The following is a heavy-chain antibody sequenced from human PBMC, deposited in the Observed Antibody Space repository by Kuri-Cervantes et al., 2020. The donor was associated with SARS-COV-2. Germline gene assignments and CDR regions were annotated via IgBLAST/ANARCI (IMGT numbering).Heavy chain of an antibody. J-gene: IGHJ4*02. V-gene: IGHV4-39*01. CDR1: GGPISSSSYY. Sequence: GSLRLSFTVSGGPISSSSYYWGWIRQPPGKVLEWIGSIYYSGSTYYNPSLKSRVTISVDTSKNQFSLKLSSVTAADTAVYYCARQGGIVVVPAALWGQGTLVTVSS. D-gene: IGHD2-2*01. CDR3: ARQGGIVVVPAAL. CDR2: IYYSGST.